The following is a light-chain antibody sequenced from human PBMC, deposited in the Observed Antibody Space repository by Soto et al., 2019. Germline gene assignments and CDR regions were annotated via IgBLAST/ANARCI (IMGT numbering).Light chain of an antibody. CDR1: SSDFGATNY. Sequence: QLVLTQPPSASGSPGQSVTISCTGASSDFGATNYVSWYQQHPGKAPKLMIFEVTKRPSGVPDRFSGSKSGNTASLTVSGLQAEDEAHYYCTSYAGSYADVVFGGGTKLTVL. J-gene: IGLJ2*01. CDR3: TSYAGSYADVV. CDR2: EVT. V-gene: IGLV2-8*01.